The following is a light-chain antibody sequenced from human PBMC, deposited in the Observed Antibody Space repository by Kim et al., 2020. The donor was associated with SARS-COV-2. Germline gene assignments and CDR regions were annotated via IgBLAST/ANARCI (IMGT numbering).Light chain of an antibody. V-gene: IGLV3-19*01. CDR1: SLTTFY. CDR2: GKD. Sequence: SSELTQDPAVYVALGQTVRITCQGDSLTTFYTNWYQQKPGQAPVLVIYGKDNRPSGMPDRFSGSSSGTTSSLTITGAQAEDEADYYCISWDSRGNLLMFGAGPQLSVL. J-gene: IGLJ3*02. CDR3: ISWDSRGNLLM.